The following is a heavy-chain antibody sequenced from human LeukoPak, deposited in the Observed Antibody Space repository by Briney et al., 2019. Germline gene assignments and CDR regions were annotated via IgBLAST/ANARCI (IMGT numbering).Heavy chain of an antibody. CDR2: IYYSGST. CDR1: GGSISSGGYY. J-gene: IGHJ4*02. D-gene: IGHD4-17*01. Sequence: PSETLSLTCTVSGGSISSGGYYWSWIRQHPGKGLEWIGYIYYSGSTYYNPSLKSRVTISVDTSKNQFSLKLSSVTAADTAVYYCARETYGDYGVSFDYWGQGTLVTVSS. V-gene: IGHV4-31*03. CDR3: ARETYGDYGVSFDY.